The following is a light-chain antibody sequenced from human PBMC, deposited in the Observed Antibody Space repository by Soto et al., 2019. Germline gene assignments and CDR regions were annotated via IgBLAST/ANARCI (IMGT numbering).Light chain of an antibody. J-gene: IGKJ4*01. CDR1: QGISNY. Sequence: DIQMTQSPSSLSASVGDRVTITCRASQGISNYLAWYQQIPGKVPKLLISAASTLQSGVPSRFSGSGSGTDFTLTISRLQPEDVATYYCQKYTNFPAFGGGTKVEIK. CDR3: QKYTNFPA. V-gene: IGKV1-27*01. CDR2: AAS.